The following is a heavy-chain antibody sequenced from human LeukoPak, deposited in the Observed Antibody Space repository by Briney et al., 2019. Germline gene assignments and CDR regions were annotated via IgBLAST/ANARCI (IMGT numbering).Heavy chain of an antibody. CDR1: EFSVGSNY. CDR3: AKGPKRYNILTGYFVIETAFDI. V-gene: IGHV3-30*02. D-gene: IGHD3-9*01. Sequence: GGSLRLSCAASEFSVGSNYMTWVRQAPGKGLEWVAFIRYDGRNKYYADSVKGRFTISRDNSKNTLYLQMNSLRAEDTAVYYCAKGPKRYNILTGYFVIETAFDIWGQGTMVTVSS. CDR2: IRYDGRNK. J-gene: IGHJ3*02.